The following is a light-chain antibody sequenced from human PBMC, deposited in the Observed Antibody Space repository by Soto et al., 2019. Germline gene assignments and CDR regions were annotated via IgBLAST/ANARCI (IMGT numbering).Light chain of an antibody. CDR1: LTISDNY. V-gene: IGKV3-20*01. CDR2: GAS. Sequence: EIVLTQSPGTLSLSPGERATLSCRASLTISDNYLAWYQQKAGQAPRLVIYGASSRATGIPDRFSASGSGTDFSLTISRLEPEDFAVYYCQQYSMAPLTFGQGTKWIS. CDR3: QQYSMAPLT. J-gene: IGKJ1*01.